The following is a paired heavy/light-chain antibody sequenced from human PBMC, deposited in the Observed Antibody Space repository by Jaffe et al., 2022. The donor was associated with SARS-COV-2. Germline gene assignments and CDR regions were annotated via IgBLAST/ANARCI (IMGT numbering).Heavy chain of an antibody. J-gene: IGHJ4*02. CDR3: ARDVMGASGH. CDR2: INQDGSKT. D-gene: IGHD1-26*01. Sequence: EVQLVESGGDLVQPGGSLRLSCAASGFTFSTYWMDWVRQAPGKGLEWVAHINQDGSKTNYVDSVKGRFTISRDNAKTSLYLQMNDLRVEDTAVYYCARDVMGASGHWGQGIMVTVSS. CDR1: GFTFSTYW. V-gene: IGHV3-7*03.
Light chain of an antibody. CDR3: ATWDGSLNVVV. CDR1: SSNIGRES. V-gene: IGLV1-44*01. J-gene: IGLJ2*01. Sequence: QSVLTQPPSASGTPGQRVTISCSGSSSNIGRESVSWYHQLPGTAPKLLIYSNNQRPSGVPDRFSGSKSGTSASLAISGLQSEDESNYYCATWDGSLNVVVFGGGTKLTVL. CDR2: SNN.